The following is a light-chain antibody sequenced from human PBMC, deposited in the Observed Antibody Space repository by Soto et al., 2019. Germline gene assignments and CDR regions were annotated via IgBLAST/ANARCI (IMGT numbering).Light chain of an antibody. V-gene: IGKV1-27*01. Sequence: DIQMTQSPSSLSASVGDRVTITCRASQGIANYLAWYQHKPGKVPNLLIYAASTLQSGVPSRFSGGGSGTDFTLTISSLQPEDVATYYCQKYNSAPRTFGQGNKVDI. CDR3: QKYNSAPRT. CDR1: QGIANY. J-gene: IGKJ1*01. CDR2: AAS.